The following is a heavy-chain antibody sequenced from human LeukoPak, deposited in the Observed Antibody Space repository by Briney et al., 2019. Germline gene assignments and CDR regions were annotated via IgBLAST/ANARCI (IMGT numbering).Heavy chain of an antibody. CDR1: GGTFSSYA. D-gene: IGHD2-8*01. Sequence: SVKVSCKASGGTFSSYAISWVRQAPGQGLEWMGRIIPIFGTANYAQKFQGRVTITTDESTSTAYMELSSLRSEDTAVYYCAGENCTNGVCRFDCWGQGTLVTVSS. CDR2: IIPIFGTA. V-gene: IGHV1-69*05. J-gene: IGHJ4*02. CDR3: AGENCTNGVCRFDC.